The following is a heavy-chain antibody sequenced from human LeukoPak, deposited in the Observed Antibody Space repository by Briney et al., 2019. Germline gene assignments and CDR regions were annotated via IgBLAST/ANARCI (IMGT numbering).Heavy chain of an antibody. CDR2: IKQDGSQK. CDR1: GFTFSRNW. D-gene: IGHD6-13*01. V-gene: IGHV3-7*03. CDR3: ARDVRQYLVLDS. Sequence: GGSLRLSCAASGFTFSRNWMTWVRQAPGKGLEWVANIKQDGSQKYYVDSVKGRFTISRDNAKKSMYLQMNSLRAEDTAVYYCARDVRQYLVLDSWGQGTLVTVSS. J-gene: IGHJ4*02.